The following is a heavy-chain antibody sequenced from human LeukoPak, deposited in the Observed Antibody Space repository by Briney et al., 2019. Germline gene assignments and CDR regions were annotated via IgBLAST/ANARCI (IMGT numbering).Heavy chain of an antibody. J-gene: IGHJ4*02. D-gene: IGHD7-27*01. CDR3: AGDLNWETY. CDR1: GFTFGDYA. V-gene: IGHV3-49*04. CDR2: IRSKAYGGTT. Sequence: GGSLRLSCTASGFTFGDYAMSWVRQAPGKGLEWVGFIRSKAYGGTTEYAASVKGRFTISRDDSKSIAYLQMNSLKTEDTAVYYCAGDLNWETYWGQGTLVSVSS.